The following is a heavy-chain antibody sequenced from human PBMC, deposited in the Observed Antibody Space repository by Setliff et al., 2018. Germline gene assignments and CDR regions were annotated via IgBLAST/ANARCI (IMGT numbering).Heavy chain of an antibody. V-gene: IGHV1-18*01. Sequence: GASVKVSCKSSGFTFTDYGITWVRQVPGQGLEWMGWINNYNFNTQYAQKFQGRVTVTTDTSTTTAYMELRSLRSDDTAVYFCALSSLSICSGGNCPNVFDVWGQGTMVTVS. CDR3: ALSSLSICSGGNCPNVFDV. CDR1: GFTFTDYG. J-gene: IGHJ3*01. D-gene: IGHD2-15*01. CDR2: INNYNFNT.